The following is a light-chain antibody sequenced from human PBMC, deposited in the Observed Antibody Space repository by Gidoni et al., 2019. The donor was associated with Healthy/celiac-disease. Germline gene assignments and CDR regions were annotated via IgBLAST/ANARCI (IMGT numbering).Light chain of an antibody. V-gene: IGKV1-9*01. Sequence: DIQLTQSPSFLSASVGDRVTITCRASQGISSYLAWYQQKPGKAPKLLIYAASTLQSGVPSRFSGSGSGTEFTLTISSLQPEDFATYYCQQLNSYSDASGGGTKVEIK. CDR3: QQLNSYSDA. CDR1: QGISSY. CDR2: AAS. J-gene: IGKJ4*01.